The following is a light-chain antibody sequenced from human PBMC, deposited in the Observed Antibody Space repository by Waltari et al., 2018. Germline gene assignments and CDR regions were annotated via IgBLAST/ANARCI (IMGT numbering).Light chain of an antibody. CDR3: QQSFGTPLS. CDR1: RNIRDH. J-gene: IGKJ4*01. V-gene: IGKV1-39*01. Sequence: DVQVTQSPSSLSAIIGDRVTITCRASRNIRDHINWYQHRPGKAPKLLIFDASSLNSGFPLRFSGSGSGTDFTLTISSLQREDFATYYCQQSFGTPLSVGGGTRVEFK. CDR2: DAS.